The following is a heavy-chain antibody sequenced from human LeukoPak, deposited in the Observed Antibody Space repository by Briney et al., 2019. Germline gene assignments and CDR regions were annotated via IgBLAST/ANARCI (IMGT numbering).Heavy chain of an antibody. D-gene: IGHD3-22*01. CDR3: AKGYYDNSGYYNY. Sequence: GGSLRLSCAASGFTFSSHAMSWVRQAPGKGLEWVSAMSGSGTSTYYADSVKGRFTISRDNSRNTLYLQMNSLRAEDTAVFYCAKGYYDNSGYYNYWGQGTLVTVSS. CDR2: MSGSGTST. J-gene: IGHJ4*02. CDR1: GFTFSSHA. V-gene: IGHV3-23*01.